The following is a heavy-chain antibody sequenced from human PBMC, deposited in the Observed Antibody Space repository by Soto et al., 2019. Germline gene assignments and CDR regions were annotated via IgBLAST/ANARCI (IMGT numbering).Heavy chain of an antibody. CDR1: GYTFTSHY. Sequence: GASVKVSCKASGYTFTSHYMHWVRQAPGQGLEWMGIINPSGGSTTYAQKFQGRVTMTRDTSTSTVYMELSSLRSEDTAVYYCARDQVAGTYYFDYWGPGTLVTVSS. J-gene: IGHJ4*02. D-gene: IGHD2-15*01. V-gene: IGHV1-46*01. CDR3: ARDQVAGTYYFDY. CDR2: INPSGGST.